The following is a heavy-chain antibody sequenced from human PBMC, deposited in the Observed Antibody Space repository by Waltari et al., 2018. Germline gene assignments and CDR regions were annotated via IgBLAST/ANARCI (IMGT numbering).Heavy chain of an antibody. D-gene: IGHD3-10*01. V-gene: IGHV4-34*01. CDR3: ARGPLYYYGSGSYYYYYGMDV. CDR2: INHSGST. J-gene: IGHJ6*02. CDR1: GGSFSGYY. Sequence: QVQLQQWGAGLLKPSETLSLTCAVYGGSFSGYYWSWIRQPPGKGLEWIGEINHSGSTNYNPSLMSRVTISGDTAKNQFSPELSSVTAADTAVYYCARGPLYYYGSGSYYYYYGMDVWGQGTTVTVSS.